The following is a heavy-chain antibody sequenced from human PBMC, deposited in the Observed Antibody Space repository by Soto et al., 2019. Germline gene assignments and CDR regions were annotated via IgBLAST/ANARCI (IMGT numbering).Heavy chain of an antibody. CDR2: IWYDGSNK. D-gene: IGHD6-13*01. CDR3: AREFRSSWEYYFDY. CDR1: GFTFSSYG. Sequence: QVQLVESGGGVVQPGRSLRLSCAASGFTFSSYGMHWVRQAPGKGLEWVAVIWYDGSNKYYADSVKGRFTISRDNSKNTLYLQMNSLRAEDTAVYYCAREFRSSWEYYFDYWGQGTLVTVSS. V-gene: IGHV3-33*01. J-gene: IGHJ4*02.